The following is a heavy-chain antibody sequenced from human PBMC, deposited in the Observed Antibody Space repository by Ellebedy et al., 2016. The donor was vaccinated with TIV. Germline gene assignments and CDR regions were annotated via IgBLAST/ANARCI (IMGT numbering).Heavy chain of an antibody. Sequence: AASVKVSCKASGYIVTNHAIHWVRQAPGQSFEWMGWIYPANGDTKYSQQFQGRVTFTGDTSASTAYMELSSLRSEETAVYYCARDKPGGDNWFDPWGQGTLVTVSS. CDR3: ARDKPGGDNWFDP. CDR1: GYIVTNHA. J-gene: IGHJ5*02. V-gene: IGHV1-3*01. CDR2: IYPANGDT. D-gene: IGHD3-16*01.